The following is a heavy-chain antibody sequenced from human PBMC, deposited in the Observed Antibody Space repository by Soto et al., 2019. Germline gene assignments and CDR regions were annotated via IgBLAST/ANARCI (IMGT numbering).Heavy chain of an antibody. J-gene: IGHJ6*02. CDR3: AREKYGFRSGYYSYSMEV. Sequence: PSETLSLSCTVSGGSVSSESHYWGWIRQTPGKGLEWIGYIYYTGSTNYNPSLKGRVTMSVDTSRDQVSLRLRSVTRADTAVYYCAREKYGFRSGYYSYSMEVCDPGIKLTVSS. D-gene: IGHD3-3*01. V-gene: IGHV4-61*01. CDR2: IYYTGST. CDR1: GGSVSSESHY.